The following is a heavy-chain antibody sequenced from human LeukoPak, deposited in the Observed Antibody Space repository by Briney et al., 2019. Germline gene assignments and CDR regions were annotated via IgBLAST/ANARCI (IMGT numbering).Heavy chain of an antibody. CDR2: ITSNSRNI. J-gene: IGHJ4*02. V-gene: IGHV3-48*01. D-gene: IGHD4/OR15-4a*01. Sequence: GGSLRLSCAASGFTFSSYSMNWVRQAPGKGLEWVSYITSNSRNIYYADSVKGRFTISRDNAKNSLYLQMNSLRAEDTAVYYCARRAGAYSHPSDYWGQGTLVTVSS. CDR3: ARRAGAYSHPSDY. CDR1: GFTFSSYS.